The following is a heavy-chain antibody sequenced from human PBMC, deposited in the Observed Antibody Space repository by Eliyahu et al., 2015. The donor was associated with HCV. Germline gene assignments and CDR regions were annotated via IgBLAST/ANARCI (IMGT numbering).Heavy chain of an antibody. D-gene: IGHD2-2*01. Sequence: QVQLVEFGGGVVQPGGSLRLSCEXSGFPXXNXGMPWFXQAPGKGLGWVAFIRYDGSNKYYAETVKGRFTISRDNSKSTLYLQMNSLRGEDTAVYYCAKDIKERDIVLVLALAHSYYYYGMDVWGQGTTVTVSS. CDR3: AKDIKERDIVLVLALAHSYYYYGMDV. CDR1: GFPXXNXG. V-gene: IGHV3-30*02. CDR2: IRYDGSNK. J-gene: IGHJ6*02.